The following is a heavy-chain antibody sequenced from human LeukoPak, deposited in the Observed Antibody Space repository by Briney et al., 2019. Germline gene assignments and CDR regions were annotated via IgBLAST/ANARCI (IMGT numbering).Heavy chain of an antibody. Sequence: TGGSLRLSCAASGFTFSSYSMNWVRQAPGKGLEWVSYISSSSMIIYYADSLKGRFTISRDNAKNSLYLQMNSLRDEDTAVYYCAQDRVERGYKCFDYWGQGTLVTVSS. J-gene: IGHJ4*02. CDR3: AQDRVERGYKCFDY. CDR2: ISSSSMII. V-gene: IGHV3-48*02. D-gene: IGHD5-18*01. CDR1: GFTFSSYS.